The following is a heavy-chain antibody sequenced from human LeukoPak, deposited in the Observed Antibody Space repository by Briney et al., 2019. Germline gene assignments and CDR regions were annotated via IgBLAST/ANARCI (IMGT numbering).Heavy chain of an antibody. V-gene: IGHV3-23*01. J-gene: IGHJ4*02. Sequence: GGSLRLSCAASGFTFNNYAKSWVRQAPGKGLEWVSGISGSGGGTYYADSVKGRFTISRDNSKNTLYLQMNSLRAEDTAVYYCAKEPDPIAAAGSFDYWGQGTLVTVSS. CDR3: AKEPDPIAAAGSFDY. CDR2: ISGSGGGT. D-gene: IGHD6-13*01. CDR1: GFTFNNYA.